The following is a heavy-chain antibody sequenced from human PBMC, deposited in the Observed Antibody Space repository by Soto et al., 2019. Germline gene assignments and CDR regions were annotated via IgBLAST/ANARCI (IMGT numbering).Heavy chain of an antibody. J-gene: IGHJ3*02. CDR2: INPNSGGT. CDR3: AREYSSGWYVAFDI. Sequence: ASVKVSCKASGYTFTGYYMHWVRQAPGQGLEWMGWINPNSGGTNYAQKFQGWVTMTRDTSISTAYMELSRLRSDDTAVYYCAREYSSGWYVAFDIWGQGTMVTVS. CDR1: GYTFTGYY. D-gene: IGHD6-19*01. V-gene: IGHV1-2*04.